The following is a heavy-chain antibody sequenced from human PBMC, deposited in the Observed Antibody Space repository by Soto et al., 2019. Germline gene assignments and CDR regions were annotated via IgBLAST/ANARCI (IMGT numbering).Heavy chain of an antibody. D-gene: IGHD4-17*01. J-gene: IGHJ4*02. Sequence: QVQLVESGGGVVQPGRSLRLSCAASGFTFSSYGMHWVRQAPGKGLEWVAVISYDGSNKYYADSVKGRFTISRDNSKNTLYLQMNSLRAEDTAVYYCAKDIWTTVPRYYFDYWGQGTLVTVSS. V-gene: IGHV3-30*18. CDR3: AKDIWTTVPRYYFDY. CDR1: GFTFSSYG. CDR2: ISYDGSNK.